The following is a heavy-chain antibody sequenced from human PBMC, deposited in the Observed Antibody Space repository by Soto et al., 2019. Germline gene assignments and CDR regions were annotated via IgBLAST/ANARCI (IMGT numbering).Heavy chain of an antibody. Sequence: SETLSLTCAVYGGSFSGYYRSWIRQPPGKGLEWIGEINHSGSTNYNPSLKSRVTISVDTSKNQFSLKLSSVTAADTAVYYCARGRIAAAGAYFDYWGQGTLVTVSS. CDR3: ARGRIAAAGAYFDY. CDR1: GGSFSGYY. J-gene: IGHJ4*02. CDR2: INHSGST. D-gene: IGHD6-13*01. V-gene: IGHV4-34*01.